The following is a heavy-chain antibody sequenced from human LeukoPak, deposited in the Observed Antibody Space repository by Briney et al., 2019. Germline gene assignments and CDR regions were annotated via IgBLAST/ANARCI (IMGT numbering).Heavy chain of an antibody. V-gene: IGHV3-30*04. J-gene: IGHJ4*02. Sequence: GGSLRLSCAASGFTFDDYAMHWVRQAPGKGLEWVAVISNDGSYEYYAASVKGRFTISRDNSKNTLYLQMNSLRAEDTAVYYCASAYDFWTGYSLFDYWGQGTLVTVSS. D-gene: IGHD3-3*01. CDR1: GFTFDDYA. CDR3: ASAYDFWTGYSLFDY. CDR2: ISNDGSYE.